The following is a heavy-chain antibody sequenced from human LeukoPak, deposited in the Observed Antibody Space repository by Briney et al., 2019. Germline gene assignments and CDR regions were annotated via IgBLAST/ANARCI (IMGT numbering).Heavy chain of an antibody. Sequence: PGGSLRLSCAAAGFTFSSNWMRWVRQAPGKGLQWVANIKQDGGATYYGDSVKGRFTISRDNAKNTLYLQMNSLRAEDTAVYHCARGLGNNGLALDMWGQGTMVTVSS. V-gene: IGHV3-7*05. J-gene: IGHJ3*02. CDR2: IKQDGGAT. CDR1: GFTFSSNW. CDR3: ARGLGNNGLALDM. D-gene: IGHD2-8*01.